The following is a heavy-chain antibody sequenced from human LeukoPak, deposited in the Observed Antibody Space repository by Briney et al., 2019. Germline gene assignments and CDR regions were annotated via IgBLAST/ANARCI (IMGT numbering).Heavy chain of an antibody. CDR3: VKVTAPPSDISVGLG. J-gene: IGHJ4*02. Sequence: GGSLRLSCAASGFTFSTYGMHWVRQAPGKGPAWVAFIRYDGRGTYYADSVQGRFTVSRDNSKNTLFLQMTSLRPEDTAVYYCVKVTAPPSDISVGLGWGQGTLVTVSS. CDR1: GFTFSTYG. CDR2: IRYDGRGT. D-gene: IGHD3-3*02. V-gene: IGHV3-30*02.